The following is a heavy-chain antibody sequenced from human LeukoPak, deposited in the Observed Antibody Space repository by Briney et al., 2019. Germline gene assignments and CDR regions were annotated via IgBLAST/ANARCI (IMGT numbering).Heavy chain of an antibody. D-gene: IGHD3-22*01. V-gene: IGHV1-46*01. CDR1: GYTFTSYY. CDR2: INPSGGST. J-gene: IGHJ4*02. Sequence: GASVKVSCKASGYTFTSYYMHWVRQAPGQGLEWMGIINPSGGSTSYAQKFQGRVTMTRDTSTSTAYMELRSLRSDDTAVYYCARCPCCDRTFDYWGQGTLVTVSS. CDR3: ARCPCCDRTFDY.